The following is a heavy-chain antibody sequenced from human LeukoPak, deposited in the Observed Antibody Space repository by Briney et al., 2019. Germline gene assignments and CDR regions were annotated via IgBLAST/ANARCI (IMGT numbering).Heavy chain of an antibody. V-gene: IGHV3-30*02. Sequence: GGSLRLSCAASGFTFSSYGMHWVRQAPGKGLEWVAFIRYDGSNKYYADSVKGRFTISRDNSKNTLYLQMNSLRAEDTAVYYCAKPASNYYGPVTYWGQGTLVTVSS. D-gene: IGHD3-10*01. CDR1: GFTFSSYG. CDR2: IRYDGSNK. CDR3: AKPASNYYGPVTY. J-gene: IGHJ4*02.